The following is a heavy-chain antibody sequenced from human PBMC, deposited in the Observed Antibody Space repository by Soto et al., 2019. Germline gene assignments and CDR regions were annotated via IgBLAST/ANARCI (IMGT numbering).Heavy chain of an antibody. CDR2: ISNDGGNK. D-gene: IGHD1-7*01. V-gene: IGHV3-30-3*01. CDR3: SRGGTGATRNWFDP. Sequence: GGSLRLSCAASGLTFSLFAMHWLRQAPGGRLEWVAVISNDGGNKYYADSVKGRFTISRDNSRNTLYLQMNNLRAEDTAVYYCSRGGTGATRNWFDPWGQGTLVTVSS. CDR1: GLTFSLFA. J-gene: IGHJ5*02.